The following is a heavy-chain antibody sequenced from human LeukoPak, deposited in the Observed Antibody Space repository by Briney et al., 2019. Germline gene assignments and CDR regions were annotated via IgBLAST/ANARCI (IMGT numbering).Heavy chain of an antibody. Sequence: GGSLRLSCAASGFTFSSYGMHWVRQAPGKGLEWVAFIRYDGSNKYYADSVKGRFTISRDNSKNTLYLQMNSLGAEDTAVYYCAKDLLGWVSTTGTTGHDYWGQGTLVTVSS. CDR1: GFTFSSYG. D-gene: IGHD1-1*01. V-gene: IGHV3-30*02. CDR2: IRYDGSNK. J-gene: IGHJ4*02. CDR3: AKDLLGWVSTTGTTGHDY.